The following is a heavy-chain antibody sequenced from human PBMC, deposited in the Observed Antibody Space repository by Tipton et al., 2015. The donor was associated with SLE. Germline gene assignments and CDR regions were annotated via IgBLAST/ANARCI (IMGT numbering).Heavy chain of an antibody. CDR3: ARPPHAAAANWFDP. D-gene: IGHD6-13*01. J-gene: IGHJ5*02. V-gene: IGHV3-7*01. CDR2: IKQDGSGK. Sequence: GSLRLSCAASGFTFSSYWMSWVRQAPGKGLEWVANIKQDGSGKYYVGSVKGRFTISRDNAKNSLYLQMNSLRAEDTAVYYCARPPHAAAANWFDPWGQGTLVTVSS. CDR1: GFTFSSYW.